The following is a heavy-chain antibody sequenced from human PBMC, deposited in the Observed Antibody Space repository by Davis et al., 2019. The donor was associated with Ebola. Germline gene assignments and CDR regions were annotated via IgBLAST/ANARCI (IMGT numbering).Heavy chain of an antibody. CDR3: VRVLSDDYGMDV. V-gene: IGHV3-7*01. Sequence: PGGSLRLSCAASDFAFNSYWMNWVRQAPGKGLEWVANINQDGNEKYYVDSVKGRFTISRDNAKNTLYLEMNSLRAEDTAVYYCVRVLSDDYGMDVWGQGTTVTVSS. CDR1: DFAFNSYW. CDR2: INQDGNEK. J-gene: IGHJ6*02.